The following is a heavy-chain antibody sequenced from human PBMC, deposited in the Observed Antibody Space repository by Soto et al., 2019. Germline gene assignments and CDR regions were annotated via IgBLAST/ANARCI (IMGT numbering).Heavy chain of an antibody. D-gene: IGHD3-10*02. J-gene: IGHJ5*02. V-gene: IGHV2-5*02. Sequence: QITLKESGPTLVKPTQTLTLTCTFSGFSLSTKGVGVGWIRQPPGKALEWLALLYWDDDNRYNPTLRSRLTTTKDTSKNQVVLTLTNMDPVDTATYYCARYVATSPAGWFEPWGQGIPVTVSS. CDR3: ARYVATSPAGWFEP. CDR2: LYWDDDN. CDR1: GFSLSTKGVG.